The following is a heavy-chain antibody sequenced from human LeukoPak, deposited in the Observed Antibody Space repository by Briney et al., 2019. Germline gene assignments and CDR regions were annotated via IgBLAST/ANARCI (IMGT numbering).Heavy chain of an antibody. CDR1: GFIFSSYA. Sequence: GGSLRLSCAASGFIFSSYAMSWVRQAPGKGLEWVSAISASAGTTYYADSVKGRFTISRDNAKNTLYLQMNSLRAEDTAVYYCASPIGAGIAVAGLDYWGQGTLVTVSS. D-gene: IGHD6-19*01. CDR2: ISASAGTT. V-gene: IGHV3-23*01. CDR3: ASPIGAGIAVAGLDY. J-gene: IGHJ4*02.